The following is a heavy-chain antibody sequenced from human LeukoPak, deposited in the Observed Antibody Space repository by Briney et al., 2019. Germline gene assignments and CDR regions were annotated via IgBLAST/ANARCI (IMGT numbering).Heavy chain of an antibody. CDR1: GYTLTGYY. CDR2: INPNSGGT. V-gene: IGHV1-2*06. D-gene: IGHD2-15*01. J-gene: IGHJ2*01. Sequence: GGSVKVSCKASGYTLTGYYMHWVRQAPGQGLEWMGRINPNSGGTNYAQKFQGRVTMTRDTSISTAYMELSRLRSDDTAVYYCARGALYCSGGSRYSRVNYWYFDLWGRGTLVTVSS. CDR3: ARGALYCSGGSRYSRVNYWYFDL.